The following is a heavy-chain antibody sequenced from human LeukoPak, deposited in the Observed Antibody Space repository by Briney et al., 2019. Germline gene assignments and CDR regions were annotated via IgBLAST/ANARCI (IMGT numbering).Heavy chain of an antibody. V-gene: IGHV3-21*01. CDR2: ISSSSSYI. D-gene: IGHD2-15*01. Sequence: GGSLRLSCAASGFTLSGYSTTWVRQAPGKGLEWVPSISSSSSYIYFADSVKGRFTISRDNAKKSMYLQMNSLRAEDTAVYYCARDGRLLNYNMDVWGKGTTVTVSS. CDR3: ARDGRLLNYNMDV. J-gene: IGHJ6*03. CDR1: GFTLSGYS.